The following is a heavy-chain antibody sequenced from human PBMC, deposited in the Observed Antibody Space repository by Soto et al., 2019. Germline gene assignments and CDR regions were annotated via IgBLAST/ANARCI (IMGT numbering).Heavy chain of an antibody. V-gene: IGHV4-31*03. CDR3: ARGSYDIYYGMDV. CDR1: GGSISSGGYY. J-gene: IGHJ6*02. Sequence: SETLSLTCTVSGGSISSGGYYWSWIRQHPGKGLEWIGYIYYSGSTYYNPSLKSRVTISVDTSKNQFSLKLSSVTAADMAVYYCARGSYDIYYGMDVWGQGTTVTVSS. D-gene: IGHD3-9*01. CDR2: IYYSGST.